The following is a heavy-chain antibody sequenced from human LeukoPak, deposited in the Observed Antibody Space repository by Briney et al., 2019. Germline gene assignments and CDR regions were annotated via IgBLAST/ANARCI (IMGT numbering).Heavy chain of an antibody. V-gene: IGHV3-48*04. CDR1: GFTFSGHS. CDR3: ARDLFWGWYFFDY. J-gene: IGHJ4*02. D-gene: IGHD6-19*01. CDR2: LSSSSSTI. Sequence: GGSLTLSCTALGFTFSGHSMNWVRESPGEGVGRVSYLSSSSSTIYYADSVKGPFTISRENATNSLYLHMTSLRAEDTAVYYCARDLFWGWYFFDYWGQGTLVTVSS.